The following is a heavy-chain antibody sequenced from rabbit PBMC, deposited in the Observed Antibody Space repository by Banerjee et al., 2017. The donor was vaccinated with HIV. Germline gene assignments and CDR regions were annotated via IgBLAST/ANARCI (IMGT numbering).Heavy chain of an antibody. CDR3: AREVVVIKNGMDL. CDR2: IYAGSSGPT. V-gene: IGHV1S45*01. CDR1: GSSFRNNYY. D-gene: IGHD8-1*01. Sequence: QDQLVESGGGLVQPEGSLTLTCKASGSSFRNNYYICWVRQAPGKGLEWIACIYAGSSGPTYYASWAKDRFTISKTSSTTVTLQMTSLTAADTAAYFCAREVVVIKNGMDLWGQGTLVTVS. J-gene: IGHJ6*01.